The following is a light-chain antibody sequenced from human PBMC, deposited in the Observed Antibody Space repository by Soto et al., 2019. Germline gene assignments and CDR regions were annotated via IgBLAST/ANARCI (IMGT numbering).Light chain of an antibody. Sequence: DIQMTQSPSTLSASVGDRVTITCRASQGIDSSFAWYQQKPGKAPKLLIYAASSLQSGVPSRFSGSGSGTDFTLTISSLQPEDFATYYCQQYNSYPWTFGQGTKVDNK. V-gene: IGKV1-16*01. J-gene: IGKJ1*01. CDR2: AAS. CDR1: QGIDSS. CDR3: QQYNSYPWT.